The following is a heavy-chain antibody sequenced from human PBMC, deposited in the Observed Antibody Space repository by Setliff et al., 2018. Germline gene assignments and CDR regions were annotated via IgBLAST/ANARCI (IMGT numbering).Heavy chain of an antibody. CDR3: AGRDYSGGDS. J-gene: IGHJ5*01. Sequence: PSETLSLTCTVSGGSMTTGSYHWAWIRQPPGKGLEWIGSMYNSGTTNYNPSLKSRVTISADTSNNSFSLNLFSVTAADTAVYYCAGRDYSGGDSWGHGTLVTVSS. CDR1: GGSMTTGSYH. CDR2: MYNSGTT. V-gene: IGHV4-39*02. D-gene: IGHD4-4*01.